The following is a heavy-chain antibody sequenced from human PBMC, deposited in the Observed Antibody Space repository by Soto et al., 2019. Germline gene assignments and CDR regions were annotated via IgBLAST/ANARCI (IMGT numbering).Heavy chain of an antibody. CDR1: GFSLSNARMG. CDR2: IFSNDEK. Sequence: QVTLKESGPVLVKPTETLTLTCTVSGFSLSNARMGVSWIRQPPGQALECLAHIFSNDEKSYSTSLKSSLTIPKDASKNQVGLTMTNMYPVDTATYYCARMLHYGDYTFDYWGQGTLFTVSS. D-gene: IGHD4-17*01. V-gene: IGHV2-26*01. J-gene: IGHJ4*02. CDR3: ARMLHYGDYTFDY.